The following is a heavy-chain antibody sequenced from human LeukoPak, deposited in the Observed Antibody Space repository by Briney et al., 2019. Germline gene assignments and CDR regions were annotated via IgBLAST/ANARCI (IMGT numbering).Heavy chain of an antibody. J-gene: IGHJ4*02. CDR3: AKDIRAGYFDY. CDR1: GFTFSDYY. Sequence: GGSLRLSCAASGFTFSDYYMSWIRQAPGKGLEWVSYISSSGSTIYYADSVKGRFTISRDNSKNTLYLQMNSLRPEDTAVYYCAKDIRAGYFDYWGQGTLLTVSS. V-gene: IGHV3-11*04. CDR2: ISSSGSTI. D-gene: IGHD2-2*02.